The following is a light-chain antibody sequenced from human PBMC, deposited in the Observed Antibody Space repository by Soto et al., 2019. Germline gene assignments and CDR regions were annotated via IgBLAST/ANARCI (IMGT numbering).Light chain of an antibody. CDR1: QSVSSSY. V-gene: IGKV3D-20*02. Sequence: EIVFTQSPGTLSLSPGERATLSCRASQSVSSSYLAWYQQKPGQAPRLLIXDASNRATGIPARFSGSGSGTEFTLTISSLQSEDFAVYYGQQRSNWPPSITFGQGTRLEIK. CDR2: DAS. CDR3: QQRSNWPPSIT. J-gene: IGKJ5*01.